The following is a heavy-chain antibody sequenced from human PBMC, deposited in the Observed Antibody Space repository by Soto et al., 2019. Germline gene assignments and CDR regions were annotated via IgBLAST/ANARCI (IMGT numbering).Heavy chain of an antibody. D-gene: IGHD3-22*01. J-gene: IGHJ5*02. CDR1: SDSISRDYW. CDR3: ARLGGYYQPLDP. CDR2: FYYSGST. Sequence: PSETRSLTCGVWSDSISRDYWWRWARQPPGKGLEWIGYFYYSGSTNYNPSLKSRVTISLDTSKNQFSLKLSFVTAADTAVYYCARLGGYYQPLDPWGQGTLVTVSS. V-gene: IGHV4-59*08.